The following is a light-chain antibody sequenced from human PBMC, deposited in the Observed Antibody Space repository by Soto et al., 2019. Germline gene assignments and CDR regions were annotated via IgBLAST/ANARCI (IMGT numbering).Light chain of an antibody. CDR1: QSVSSSY. J-gene: IGKJ2*01. CDR3: QQYGSSPPYT. V-gene: IGKV3-20*01. CDR2: GAS. Sequence: IVLTQSPGTLSLSPGERATLSCRASQSVSSSYLAWYQQKPGQAPRLLIYGASNRATGIPDRFSGSGSGTDFTLTISRLEPEDFAIYYCQQYGSSPPYTFGQGTKVDIK.